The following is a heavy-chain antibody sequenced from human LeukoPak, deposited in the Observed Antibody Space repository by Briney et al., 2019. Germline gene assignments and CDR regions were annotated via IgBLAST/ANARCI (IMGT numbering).Heavy chain of an antibody. CDR1: GYTFTSYY. J-gene: IGHJ6*03. V-gene: IGHV1-2*02. CDR3: ASSGYSSSWYSETRSHYYYYYVDV. CDR2: INPNSGGT. D-gene: IGHD6-13*01. Sequence: ASVKVSCKASGYTFTSYYMHWVRQAPGQGLEWMGWINPNSGGTNYAQKFQGRVTMTRDTSISTAYMELSRLRSDDTAVYYCASSGYSSSWYSETRSHYYYYYVDVWGKGTTVTVSS.